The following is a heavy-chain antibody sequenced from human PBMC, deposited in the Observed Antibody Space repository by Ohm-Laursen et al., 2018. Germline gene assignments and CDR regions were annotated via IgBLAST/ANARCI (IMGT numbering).Heavy chain of an antibody. CDR2: MNPNSGNT. CDR1: GYTFTSYD. V-gene: IGHV1-8*01. CDR3: ARGMRYYGSGKGDY. J-gene: IGHJ4*02. D-gene: IGHD3-10*01. Sequence: ESSVKVSCKASGYTFTSYDINWVRQATGQGLEWIGWMNPNSGNTGYAQKFQGRVTMTRNTSISTAYMELSSLRSEDTAVYYCARGMRYYGSGKGDYWGQGTLVTVSS.